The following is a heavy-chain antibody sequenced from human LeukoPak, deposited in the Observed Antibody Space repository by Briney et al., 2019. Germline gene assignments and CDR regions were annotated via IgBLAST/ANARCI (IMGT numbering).Heavy chain of an antibody. Sequence: ASVKVSCKASGYTFTGYYMHWVRQAPGQGLEWMGWINPNSGGTNYAQKFQGRVTMTRDTSISTAYMELSRLRSDDTAVYYSARGPPQWELRMGGFDPWGQGTLVTVSS. CDR3: ARGPPQWELRMGGFDP. J-gene: IGHJ5*02. D-gene: IGHD1-26*01. V-gene: IGHV1-2*02. CDR1: GYTFTGYY. CDR2: INPNSGGT.